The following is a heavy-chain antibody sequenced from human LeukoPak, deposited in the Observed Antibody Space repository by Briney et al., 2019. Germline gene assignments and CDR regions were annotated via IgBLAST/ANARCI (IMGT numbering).Heavy chain of an antibody. CDR2: IYYSGST. V-gene: IGHV4-34*01. CDR1: GGSFSAYY. CDR3: ARGGYGDYTPRYDAFDI. Sequence: SETLSLTCAVYGGSFSAYYWGWIRQPPGKGLEWIGSIYYSGSTYYNPSLKSRVTISVDTSKNQFSLKLSSVTAADTAVYYCARGGYGDYTPRYDAFDIWGQGTMVTVSS. D-gene: IGHD4-17*01. J-gene: IGHJ3*02.